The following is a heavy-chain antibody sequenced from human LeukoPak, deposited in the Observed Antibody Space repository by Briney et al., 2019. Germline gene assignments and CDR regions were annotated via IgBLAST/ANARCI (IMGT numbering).Heavy chain of an antibody. CDR1: GFTFSSLG. CDR3: AREGYFDY. CDR2: IRYDGSNK. Sequence: HPGGSLRLSCAASGFTFSSLGMHWVRQAPGKGLEWVTFIRYDGSNKYYADSVKGRFTISRDNSKNMLYLQMNSLRPEDTAVYYCAREGYFDYWGQGTLVTVSS. J-gene: IGHJ4*02. V-gene: IGHV3-30*02.